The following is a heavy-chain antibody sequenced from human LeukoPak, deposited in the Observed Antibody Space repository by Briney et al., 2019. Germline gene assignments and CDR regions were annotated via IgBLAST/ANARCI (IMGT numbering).Heavy chain of an antibody. J-gene: IGHJ4*02. Sequence: GWSLRLSCAASGFTFRHYDMSWVRQAPGKGLEWVSVISSSGGSTYYADYVKGRFTISRDNSKDTLYLQMNSLRAEDTAVYYCAKSPGSRSYPHYFDYWGQGTLVTVSS. D-gene: IGHD3-10*01. CDR2: ISSSGGST. V-gene: IGHV3-23*01. CDR3: AKSPGSRSYPHYFDY. CDR1: GFTFRHYD.